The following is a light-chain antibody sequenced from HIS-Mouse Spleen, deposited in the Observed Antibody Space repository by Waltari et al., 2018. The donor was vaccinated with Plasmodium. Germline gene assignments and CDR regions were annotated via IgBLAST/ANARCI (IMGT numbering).Light chain of an antibody. CDR3: QQYNNWSFT. V-gene: IGKV3-15*01. CDR1: QSVSSN. J-gene: IGKJ3*01. Sequence: EIVMTQSPATLSVSPGERATLSCRASQSVSSNLAWYQQKPGQAPRLLIYGASTRATGIPARFRGSGSGTEFTLTISSLQSEDVAVYYCQQYNNWSFTFGPGTKVDIK. CDR2: GAS.